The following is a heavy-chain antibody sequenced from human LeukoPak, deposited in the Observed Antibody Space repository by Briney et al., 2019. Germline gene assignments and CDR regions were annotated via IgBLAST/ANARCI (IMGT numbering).Heavy chain of an antibody. CDR3: AREHPSGGWEPHFDY. J-gene: IGHJ4*02. CDR1: GGTFSSYA. V-gene: IGHV1-69*13. D-gene: IGHD4-23*01. CDR2: IIPIFGTA. Sequence: SVKVSCKASGGTFSSYAISWVRQAPGQGLERMGGIIPIFGTANYAQKFQGRVTITADESTSTAYMELSSLRSEDTAVYYCAREHPSGGWEPHFDYWGQGTLVTVSS.